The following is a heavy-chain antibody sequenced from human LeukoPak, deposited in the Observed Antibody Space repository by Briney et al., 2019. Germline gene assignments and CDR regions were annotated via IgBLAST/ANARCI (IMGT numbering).Heavy chain of an antibody. J-gene: IGHJ4*02. CDR3: AREGVDDSSGYYYDY. Sequence: GGSLRLSCAASGFTFSSYSMNWVRQAPGKGLEWVSYISSSSSTIYYADSVKGRFTISRDNAKNSLYLQMNSLSDEDTAVYYCAREGVDDSSGYYYDYWGQGTLVTVSS. CDR2: ISSSSSTI. V-gene: IGHV3-48*02. D-gene: IGHD3-22*01. CDR1: GFTFSSYS.